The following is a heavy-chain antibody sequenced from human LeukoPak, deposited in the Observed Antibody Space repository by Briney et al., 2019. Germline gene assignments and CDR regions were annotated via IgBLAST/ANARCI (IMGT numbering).Heavy chain of an antibody. CDR2: ISGSGTTI. CDR1: GFTFNRYS. CDR3: AKDSGGTYFYYYYYMDV. D-gene: IGHD1-26*01. V-gene: IGHV3-23*01. Sequence: GGSLRLSCAASGFTFNRYSMSWVRQPPGKGLGWVSAISGSGTTIYYADSVKGRFTISRDNSKNTLYLQINSLRAEDTAVYYCAKDSGGTYFYYYYYMDVWGKGTTVTVSS. J-gene: IGHJ6*03.